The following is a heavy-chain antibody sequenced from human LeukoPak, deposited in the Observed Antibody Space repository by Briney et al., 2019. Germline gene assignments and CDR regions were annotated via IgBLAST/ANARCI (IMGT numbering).Heavy chain of an antibody. CDR1: GFTFSSSA. J-gene: IGHJ4*02. CDR2: ITGGGGST. Sequence: PGGSLRLSCAASGFTFSSSAMSWVRQAPGKGLEWVSAITGGGGSTYYADSVKGRFTISRDNSNNTLYLQMNSLRADDTAVYYCAKDARPSYWGQGTLVTVSS. CDR3: AKDARPSY. V-gene: IGHV3-23*01.